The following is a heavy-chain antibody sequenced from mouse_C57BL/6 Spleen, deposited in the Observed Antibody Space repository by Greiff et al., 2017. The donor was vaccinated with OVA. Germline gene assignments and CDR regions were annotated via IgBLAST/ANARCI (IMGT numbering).Heavy chain of an antibody. V-gene: IGHV3-6*01. J-gene: IGHJ3*01. Sequence: EVKLQESGPGLVKPSQSLSLTCSVTGYSITSGYYWNWIRQFPGNKLEWMGYISYDGSNNYNPSLKNRISITRDTSKNQFFLKLNSVTTEDTATYYCARDEWDRAWFAYWGQGTLVTVSA. CDR1: GYSITSGYY. CDR3: ARDEWDRAWFAY. D-gene: IGHD3-3*01. CDR2: ISYDGSN.